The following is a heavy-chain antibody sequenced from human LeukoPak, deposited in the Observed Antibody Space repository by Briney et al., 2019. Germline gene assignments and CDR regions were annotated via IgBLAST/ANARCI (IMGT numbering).Heavy chain of an antibody. J-gene: IGHJ6*02. CDR2: ISYDGSNK. CDR1: GFTFSSYA. V-gene: IGHV3-30-3*01. Sequence: GGSLRLSCAASGFTFSSYAMHWVRQAPGKGLEWVAVISYDGSNKYYADSVKGRFTISRNNSKNTLYLQMNSLRAEDTAVYYCARVVTILVNYYYGMDVWGQGTTVTVSS. D-gene: IGHD3-3*01. CDR3: ARVVTILVNYYYGMDV.